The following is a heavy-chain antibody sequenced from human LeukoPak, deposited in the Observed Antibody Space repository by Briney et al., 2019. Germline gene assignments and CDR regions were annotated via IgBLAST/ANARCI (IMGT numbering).Heavy chain of an antibody. CDR2: IYPGDSDT. CDR1: GYTFTNYW. CDR3: AIGYSSSWPPTYFDY. D-gene: IGHD6-13*01. Sequence: GESLKISCQGSGYTFTNYWIGWVRQMPGKGLEWMGIIYPGDSDTRYSPSFQGQVTISADKSISTAYLQWSSLKASDTAMYYCAIGYSSSWPPTYFDYWGQGTLVTVSS. V-gene: IGHV5-51*01. J-gene: IGHJ4*02.